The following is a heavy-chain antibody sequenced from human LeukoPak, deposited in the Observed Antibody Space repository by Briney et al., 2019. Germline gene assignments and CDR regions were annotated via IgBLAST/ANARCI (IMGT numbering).Heavy chain of an antibody. CDR2: ISGSGGST. Sequence: GGSLRLSCAASGFTFSSYSMNWVRQAPGKGLEWVSAISGSGGSTYYADSVKGRFTISRGNSKNTLYLQMNSLRAEDTAVYYCAKTDSSGAFDIWGQGTMVTVSS. D-gene: IGHD3-22*01. J-gene: IGHJ3*02. CDR3: AKTDSSGAFDI. CDR1: GFTFSSYS. V-gene: IGHV3-23*01.